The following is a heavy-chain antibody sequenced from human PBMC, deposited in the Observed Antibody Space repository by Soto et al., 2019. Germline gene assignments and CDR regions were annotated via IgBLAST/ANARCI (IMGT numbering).Heavy chain of an antibody. D-gene: IGHD1-26*01. CDR3: AQAFSGSRTYYYYYMDV. J-gene: IGHJ6*03. Sequence: GGSLRLSCAASGFTFSSYAMSWVRQAPGKGLEWVSAISGSGGSTYYAYSVKGRFTISRDNSKNTLYLQMNSLCSEETAVYYCAQAFSGSRTYYYYYMDVWGKGTTVTVSS. V-gene: IGHV3-23*01. CDR1: GFTFSSYA. CDR2: ISGSGGST.